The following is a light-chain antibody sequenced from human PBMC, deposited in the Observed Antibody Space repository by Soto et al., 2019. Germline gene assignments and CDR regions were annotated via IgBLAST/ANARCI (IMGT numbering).Light chain of an antibody. CDR2: EVS. CDR3: SSYAGGNNVV. CDR1: SSDVGAYNY. J-gene: IGLJ2*01. Sequence: QSALTQPPSASGSPGQSVTISCTGTSSDVGAYNYVSWYQQHPGKAPKLVILEVSKRPSGVPDRFSGSKSGNTASLTVSRLQSEDEADYYCSSYAGGNNVVFGGGTKLTVL. V-gene: IGLV2-8*01.